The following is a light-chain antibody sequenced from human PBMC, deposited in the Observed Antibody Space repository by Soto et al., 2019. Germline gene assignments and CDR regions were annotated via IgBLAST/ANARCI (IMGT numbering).Light chain of an antibody. CDR3: QQYNSWPRT. V-gene: IGKV3-15*01. Sequence: EIVMTQSPATLSVSPGERVTLSCRASQSVSSDLAWYHQKPGQALRLVIYGASTRATGIPARFSGSGSGTEFTLTINSLQSEDFAVYYCQQYNSWPRTFGQGTKVEIK. J-gene: IGKJ1*01. CDR1: QSVSSD. CDR2: GAS.